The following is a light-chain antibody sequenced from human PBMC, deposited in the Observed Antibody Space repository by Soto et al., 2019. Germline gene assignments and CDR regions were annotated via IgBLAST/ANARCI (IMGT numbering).Light chain of an antibody. Sequence: DIQMTQSPSSLFASVGDRVTITCQATQDINIYLNWYQQKPGKAPNLLIYDASNLEIGVPSRFSGSGSGTHFTFTISSLQTEDFAVYSCQQYNNWPSYTFGQGTKVDIK. V-gene: IGKV1-33*01. CDR1: QDINIY. CDR2: DAS. J-gene: IGKJ2*01. CDR3: QQYNNWPSYT.